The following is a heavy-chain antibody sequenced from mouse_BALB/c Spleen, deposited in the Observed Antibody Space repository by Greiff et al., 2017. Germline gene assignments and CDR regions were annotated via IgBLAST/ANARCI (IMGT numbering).Heavy chain of an antibody. V-gene: IGHV1-14*01. D-gene: IGHD2-4*01. CDR2: INPYNDGT. J-gene: IGHJ4*01. CDR3: ARNYDYDRDYYAMDY. Sequence: EVQLQQSGPELVKPGASVKMSCKASGYTFTSYVMHWVKQKPGQGLEWIGYINPYNDGTKYNEKFKGKATLTSDKSSSTAYMELSSLTSEDSAVYYCARNYDYDRDYYAMDYWGQGTSVTVSS. CDR1: GYTFTSYV.